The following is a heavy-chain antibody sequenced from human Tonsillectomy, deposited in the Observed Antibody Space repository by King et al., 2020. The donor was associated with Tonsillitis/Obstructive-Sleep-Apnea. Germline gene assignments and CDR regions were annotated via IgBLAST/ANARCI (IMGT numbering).Heavy chain of an antibody. V-gene: IGHV1-46*01. J-gene: IGHJ1*01. CDR1: GYTFTSYY. CDR3: AGVVGYCSGGSCYSGAEYFQH. Sequence: QLVQSGAEVKKPGASVKVSCKASGYTFTSYYMHWVRQAPGQGLEWMGIINPSGGSTSYAQKFQGRVTMTRDTSTSTVYMELSSLRSEDTAVYYCAGVVGYCSGGSCYSGAEYFQHWGQGTLVTVSS. D-gene: IGHD2-15*01. CDR2: INPSGGST.